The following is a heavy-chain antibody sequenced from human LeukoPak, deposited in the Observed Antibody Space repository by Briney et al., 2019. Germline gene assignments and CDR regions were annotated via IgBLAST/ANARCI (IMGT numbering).Heavy chain of an antibody. J-gene: IGHJ3*02. CDR3: AREETMIVVNAFDI. CDR2: ISYDGSNK. CDR1: GFTFSNAW. Sequence: PGGSLRLSCATSGFTFSNAWMSWVRQAPGKGLEWVAVISYDGSNKYYADSVKGRFTISRDNSKNTLYLQMNSLRAEDTAVYYCAREETMIVVNAFDIWGQGTMVTVSS. V-gene: IGHV3-30*03. D-gene: IGHD3-22*01.